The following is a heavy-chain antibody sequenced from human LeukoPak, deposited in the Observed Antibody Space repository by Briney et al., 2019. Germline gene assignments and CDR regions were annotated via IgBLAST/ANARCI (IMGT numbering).Heavy chain of an antibody. CDR3: ARVRDGYNDAYDI. V-gene: IGHV1-8*02. D-gene: IGHD5-24*01. CDR1: GYTFTSYD. Sequence: ASVKVSCKASGYTFTSYDINWVRQATGQGLEWMGWMNPNSGNTGYAQKFQGRVTMTRDTSTSTVYMELSSLKSEDTAVYYCARVRDGYNDAYDIWGQGTMVTVSS. J-gene: IGHJ3*02. CDR2: MNPNSGNT.